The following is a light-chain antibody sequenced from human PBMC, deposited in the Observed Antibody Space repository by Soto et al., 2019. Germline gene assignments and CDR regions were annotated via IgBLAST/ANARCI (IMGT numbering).Light chain of an antibody. CDR1: SSNIGAGYD. V-gene: IGLV1-40*01. Sequence: QSVLTQPPSVSGAPGQRVTISCTGSSSNIGAGYDVHWYQQLPGTAPKLLIYGNSNRPSGVPDRFSGSKSGTSASLAITGLQADDEADYYCQSYDRSLSVVVFGGGTKLTVL. CDR3: QSYDRSLSVVV. CDR2: GNS. J-gene: IGLJ2*01.